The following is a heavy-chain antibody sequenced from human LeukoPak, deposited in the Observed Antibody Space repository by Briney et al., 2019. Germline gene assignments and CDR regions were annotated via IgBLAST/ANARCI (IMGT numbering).Heavy chain of an antibody. J-gene: IGHJ4*02. CDR2: ISGYNGNP. CDR1: GYTFTNYG. V-gene: IGHV1-18*01. D-gene: IGHD6-19*01. CDR3: ARDPSLAVAGIRLFDY. Sequence: ASVKVSCKTSGYTFTNYGISWVRQAPGQGLEWMGWISGYNGNPRYAQKVQGRVTMTTDTSTNTANMEVNSLRSDDTAIYYCARDPSLAVAGIRLFDYWGQGTLVIVSS.